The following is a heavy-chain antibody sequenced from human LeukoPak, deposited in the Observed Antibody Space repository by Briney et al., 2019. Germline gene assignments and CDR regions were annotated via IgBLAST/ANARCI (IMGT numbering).Heavy chain of an antibody. V-gene: IGHV1-18*01. CDR3: ARVYLEWFPSDEQLDY. CDR2: ISAYNGNT. D-gene: IGHD3-3*01. J-gene: IGHJ4*02. CDR1: GYTFTSYG. Sequence: ASVKVSCKASGYTFTSYGISWVRQAPGQGLEWMGWISAYNGNTNYAQKLQGRVTMTTDTSTSTAYMELRSLGSDDTAVYYCARVYLEWFPSDEQLDYWGQGTLVTVSS.